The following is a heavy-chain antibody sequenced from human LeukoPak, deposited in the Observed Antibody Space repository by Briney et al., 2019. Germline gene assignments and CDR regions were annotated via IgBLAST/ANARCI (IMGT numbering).Heavy chain of an antibody. CDR3: ARARCSSTSCYGRYYYGMDV. Sequence: GGSLRLSCAASGLTFSGSAMSWVRQAPGKGLEWVSYISSSGSTIYYADSVKGRFTISRDNAKNSLYLQMNSLRAEDTAVYYCARARCSSTSCYGRYYYGMDVWGQGTTVTVSS. CDR1: GLTFSGSA. CDR2: ISSSGSTI. J-gene: IGHJ6*02. V-gene: IGHV3-48*03. D-gene: IGHD2-2*01.